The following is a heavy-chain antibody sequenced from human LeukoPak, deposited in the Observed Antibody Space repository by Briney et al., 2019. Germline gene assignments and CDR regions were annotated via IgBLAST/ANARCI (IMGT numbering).Heavy chain of an antibody. CDR2: ILTAGKT. CDR3: AKASLYNYYDSSGYYFDY. V-gene: IGHV3-53*01. D-gene: IGHD3-22*01. CDR1: GFTVSSNF. J-gene: IGHJ4*02. Sequence: PGGSLRLSCAASGFTVSSNFMSWVRQAPGKGLEWVSVILTAGKTYYADSVKGRFTISRDNSKNTLYLQMNSLRAEDTAVYYCAKASLYNYYDSSGYYFDYWGQGTLVTVSS.